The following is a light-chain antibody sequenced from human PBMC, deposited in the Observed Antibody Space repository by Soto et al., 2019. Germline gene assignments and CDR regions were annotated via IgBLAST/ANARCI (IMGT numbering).Light chain of an antibody. CDR3: LQDYVYPWT. CDR1: QGIGND. CDR2: EAS. Sequence: AIQVPQSPSSLSASVGDRFTISCRASQGIGNDLGWYQQKPGKAPKLLIYEASTLQTGFASRFSGSGSGTDFTLTISSLQPEDFATYYCLQDYVYPWTFGQGTKVEVK. J-gene: IGKJ1*01. V-gene: IGKV1-6*01.